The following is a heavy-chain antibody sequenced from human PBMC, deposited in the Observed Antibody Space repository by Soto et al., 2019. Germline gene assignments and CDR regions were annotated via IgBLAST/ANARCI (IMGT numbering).Heavy chain of an antibody. J-gene: IGHJ4*02. Sequence: GGSLRLSCAASGFTFNTNWMSWVRQAPGKGLEWVANIWRDGSDKHYVDSVRGRFTISRDNAKNSLYLQMNSLRADDTAVYYCARGSTSFDFWGQGTLVTVSS. V-gene: IGHV3-7*01. D-gene: IGHD2-2*01. CDR3: ARGSTSFDF. CDR2: IWRDGSDK. CDR1: GFTFNTNW.